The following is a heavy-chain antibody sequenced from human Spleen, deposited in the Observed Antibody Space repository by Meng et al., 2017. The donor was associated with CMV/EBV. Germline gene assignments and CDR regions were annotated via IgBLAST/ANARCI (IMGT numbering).Heavy chain of an antibody. Sequence: SGGSVSSDSYYWSWIRQPPGKGLEWIGYIYYSGSTNYNPSLKSRVTISLDTSKSQFSLKLSSLTAADTAVYYCARDQRYSNLYYFDYWGQGTLVTVSS. CDR3: ARDQRYSNLYYFDY. CDR1: GGSVSSDSYY. J-gene: IGHJ4*02. CDR2: IYYSGST. V-gene: IGHV4-61*01. D-gene: IGHD4-11*01.